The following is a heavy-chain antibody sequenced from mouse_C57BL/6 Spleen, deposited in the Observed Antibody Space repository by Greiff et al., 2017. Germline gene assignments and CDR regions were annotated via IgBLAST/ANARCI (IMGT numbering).Heavy chain of an antibody. J-gene: IGHJ2*01. CDR2: IYPGDGDT. Sequence: QVQLKESGAELVKPGASVKISCKASGYAFSSYWMNWVKQRPGKGLEWIGQIYPGDGDTNYNGKFKGKATLTADKSSSTAYMQLSSLTSEDSAVYFCARNGGVVAYYFDYWGQGTTLTVSS. V-gene: IGHV1-80*01. CDR3: ARNGGVVAYYFDY. D-gene: IGHD1-1*01. CDR1: GYAFSSYW.